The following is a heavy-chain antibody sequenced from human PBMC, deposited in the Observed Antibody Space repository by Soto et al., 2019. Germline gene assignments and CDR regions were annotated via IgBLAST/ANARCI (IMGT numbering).Heavy chain of an antibody. CDR2: ISYDGSNK. CDR1: GFTFSSYA. Sequence: QVQLVESGGGVVQPGRSLRLSCAASGFTFSSYAMHWVRQAPGKGLEWVAVISYDGSNKYYADSVKGRFTISRDNSKNTLYLQMNSLRAEDTAVYYCARGTDDFWVYWGQGTLVTVST. D-gene: IGHD3-3*01. J-gene: IGHJ4*02. V-gene: IGHV3-30-3*01. CDR3: ARGTDDFWVY.